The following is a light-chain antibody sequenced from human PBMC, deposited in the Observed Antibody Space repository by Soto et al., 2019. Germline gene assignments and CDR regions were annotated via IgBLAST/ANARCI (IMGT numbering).Light chain of an antibody. J-gene: IGKJ1*01. CDR2: GAS. Sequence: VVLTQSPGTLSLSPGERATLSCRASQSIGNNQLAWYQQKPGQAPRLLIYGASSRATGFPDRFSGSGSGTDFTLTISRLEPEDFAVYYCQQYVNLPRAFGQGTKVEAK. CDR3: QQYVNLPRA. V-gene: IGKV3-20*01. CDR1: QSIGNNQ.